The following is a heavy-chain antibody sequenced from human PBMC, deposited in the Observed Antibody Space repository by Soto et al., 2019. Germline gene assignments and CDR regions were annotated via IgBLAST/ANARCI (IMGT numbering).Heavy chain of an antibody. V-gene: IGHV4-31*03. Sequence: QVQLQESGPGLLKPSQTLSLTCTVSGDSMNTANDYWTGIRQQPGKGLAWIGYISNRGNTFYNTFLESRVVISVDTSANQFSLKLSSVTAADTAVYYCARGTLKEIYSFDYWGQGTLVTVSS. CDR2: ISNRGNT. CDR1: GDSMNTANDY. CDR3: ARGTLKEIYSFDY. J-gene: IGHJ4*02.